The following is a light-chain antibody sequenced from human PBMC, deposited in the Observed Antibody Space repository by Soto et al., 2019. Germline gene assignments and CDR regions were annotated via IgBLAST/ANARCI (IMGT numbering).Light chain of an antibody. J-gene: IGKJ1*01. V-gene: IGKV3-20*01. Sequence: EIVLTQSPGTLSLSPGERATLSCRASQTVDTNYLAWYQQIPGQAPRLLIYGASTRATGIPDRFSGSGSGTDFTLTISRLDPEDFAVYSCQQYATSQWTFGQGTKVE. CDR3: QQYATSQWT. CDR2: GAS. CDR1: QTVDTNY.